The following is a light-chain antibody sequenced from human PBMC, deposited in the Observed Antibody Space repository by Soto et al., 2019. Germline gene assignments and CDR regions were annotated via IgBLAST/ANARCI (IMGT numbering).Light chain of an antibody. V-gene: IGKV3-20*01. CDR3: QQYGSSGT. CDR1: QSVSNNY. J-gene: IGKJ1*01. Sequence: EIGLTQSPGTLSLSPGERATLSFRASQSVSNNYLAWYQQKPGQAPRLLIYGASNRATGIPDRFSGSGSGTDFTLTISRMEPEDCAVYYCQQYGSSGTFGQGTRWIP. CDR2: GAS.